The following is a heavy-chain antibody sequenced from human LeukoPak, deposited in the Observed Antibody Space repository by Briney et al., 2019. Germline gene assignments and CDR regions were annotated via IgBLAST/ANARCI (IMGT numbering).Heavy chain of an antibody. J-gene: IGHJ4*02. D-gene: IGHD6-13*01. CDR2: ISSSYTHT. CDR1: GFRFTDYY. V-gene: IGHV3-11*06. CDR3: ARIGAGSSRDY. Sequence: GGSLRLSCAASGFRFTDYYMSWIRQAPGKGPEWISYISSSYTHTNYADSLKGRFTISRDNAKNSLYLQMNSLRAEDTAVYYCARIGAGSSRDYWGQGTLVTVSS.